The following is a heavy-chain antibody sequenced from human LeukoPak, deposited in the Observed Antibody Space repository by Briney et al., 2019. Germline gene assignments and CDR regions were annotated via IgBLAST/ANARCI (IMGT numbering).Heavy chain of an antibody. CDR3: ARDFGGDGGWYFDL. D-gene: IGHD2-21*01. Sequence: GGSLRLSCAASGFTFSSYAMSWVRQAPGKGLEWVSVISDSGGSTYYADPVKGRFTISRDNSKNTLYLQMNSLRAEDTAVYYCARDFGGDGGWYFDLWGRGTLVTVSS. V-gene: IGHV3-23*01. J-gene: IGHJ2*01. CDR2: ISDSGGST. CDR1: GFTFSSYA.